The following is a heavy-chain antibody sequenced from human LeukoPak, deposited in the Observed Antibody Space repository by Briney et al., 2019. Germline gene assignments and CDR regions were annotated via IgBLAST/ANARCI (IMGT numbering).Heavy chain of an antibody. D-gene: IGHD3-3*01. J-gene: IGHJ4*02. CDR1: GCIFRSYG. Sequence: GGSLRLSCAASGCIFRSYGMNWVRQAPGKGLEWVSGIYKNGRERYGDSVKGRFTISRDNSKNTLYLQMNSLRAEDTAVYYCARAAAPYDFWSGYYYYFDYWGQGTLVTVSS. CDR2: IYKNGRER. V-gene: IGHV3-23*05. CDR3: ARAAAPYDFWSGYYYYFDY.